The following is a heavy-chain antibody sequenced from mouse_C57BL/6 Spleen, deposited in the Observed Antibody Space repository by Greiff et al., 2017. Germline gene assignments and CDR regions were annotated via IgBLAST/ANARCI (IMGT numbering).Heavy chain of an antibody. CDR2: ISYDGSN. Sequence: VQLKESGPGLVKPSQSLSLTCSVTGYSITSGYYWNWIRQFPGNKLEWMGYISYDGSNNYNPSLKNRISITRDTSKNQFFLKLNSVTTEDTATYCGARDYGSRYFDYWGQGTTLTVSS. CDR3: ARDYGSRYFDY. J-gene: IGHJ2*01. CDR1: GYSITSGYY. D-gene: IGHD1-1*01. V-gene: IGHV3-6*01.